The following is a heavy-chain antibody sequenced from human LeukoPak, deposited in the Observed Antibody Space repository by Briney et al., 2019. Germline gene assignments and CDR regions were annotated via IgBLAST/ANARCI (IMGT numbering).Heavy chain of an antibody. Sequence: GSLRLSCAASGFSFSTFWMSWVRQAPERGLEWVANIKPDGSEQYYVDSVKGRFTISRDNAKNSMYLQISSLRAEDTAVYYCVRGGGLLPDYWGQGTPVTVSS. CDR1: GFSFSTFW. J-gene: IGHJ4*02. D-gene: IGHD1-26*01. CDR3: VRGGGLLPDY. CDR2: IKPDGSEQ. V-gene: IGHV3-7*01.